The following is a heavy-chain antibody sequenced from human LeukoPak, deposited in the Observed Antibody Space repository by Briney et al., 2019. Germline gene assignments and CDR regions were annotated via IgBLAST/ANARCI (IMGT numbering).Heavy chain of an antibody. Sequence: SETLSLTCAVYGRSFSGYYWSWIRQPPGKGLEWIGEINHSGSTNYNPSLKSRVTISVDTSKNQFSLKLSSVTAADTAVYYCARFARGIVVVPAAMDWFDPWGQGTLVTVSS. CDR2: INHSGST. J-gene: IGHJ5*02. D-gene: IGHD2-2*01. V-gene: IGHV4-34*01. CDR1: GRSFSGYY. CDR3: ARFARGIVVVPAAMDWFDP.